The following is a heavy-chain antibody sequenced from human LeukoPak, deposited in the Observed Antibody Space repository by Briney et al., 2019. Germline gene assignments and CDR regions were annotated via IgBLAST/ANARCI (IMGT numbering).Heavy chain of an antibody. CDR3: ARDHEDSSGYYYQFDY. Sequence: SVKVSCKASGGTFSSYTISWVRQAPGRGLEWMGRIIPILGIANYAQKFQGRVTITADKSTSTAYMELSSLRSEDTAVYYCARDHEDSSGYYYQFDYWGQGTLVTVSS. CDR1: GGTFSSYT. D-gene: IGHD3-22*01. J-gene: IGHJ4*02. CDR2: IIPILGIA. V-gene: IGHV1-69*04.